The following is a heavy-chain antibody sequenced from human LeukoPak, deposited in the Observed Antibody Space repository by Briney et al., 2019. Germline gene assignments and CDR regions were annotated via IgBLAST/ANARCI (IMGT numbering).Heavy chain of an antibody. CDR1: GGSISSSSYY. CDR3: ARRDRGTGSYGGKIH. V-gene: IGHV4-39*07. CDR2: IYHSGST. J-gene: IGHJ4*02. D-gene: IGHD4-23*01. Sequence: SETLSLTCTVSGGSISSSSYYWGWIRQPPGKGLEWIGSIYHSGSTYYNPSLKSRVTISVDTSKNQFSLKLSSVTAADTAVYYCARRDRGTGSYGGKIHWGQGTLVTVSS.